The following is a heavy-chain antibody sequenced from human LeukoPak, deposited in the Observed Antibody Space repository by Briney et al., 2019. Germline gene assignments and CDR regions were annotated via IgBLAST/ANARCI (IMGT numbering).Heavy chain of an antibody. CDR3: ARDPSGWGSSSFDAFDI. CDR1: GFTVSSSY. J-gene: IGHJ3*02. D-gene: IGHD6-13*01. CDR2: IYSGGST. V-gene: IGHV3-66*01. Sequence: GGSLRLSCAASGFTVSSSYMSWVRQAPGKGLEWVSVIYSGGSTYYADSVKGRFTISRDNSKNTLYLQMNSLRAEDTAVYYCARDPSGWGSSSFDAFDIWGQGTMVTVSS.